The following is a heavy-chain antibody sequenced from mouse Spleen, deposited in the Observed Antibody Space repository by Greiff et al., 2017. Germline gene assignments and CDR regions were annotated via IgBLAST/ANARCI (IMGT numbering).Heavy chain of an antibody. V-gene: IGHV1-80*01. D-gene: IGHD1-1*01. J-gene: IGHJ2*01. Sequence: VQLQQSGAELVKPGASVKISCKASGYAFSSYWMNWVKQRPGKGLEWIGQIYPGDGDTNYNGKFKGKATLTADKSSSTAYMQLSSLTSEDSAVYFCARWGTVVYFDYWGQGTTLTVSS. CDR3: ARWGTVVYFDY. CDR2: IYPGDGDT. CDR1: GYAFSSYW.